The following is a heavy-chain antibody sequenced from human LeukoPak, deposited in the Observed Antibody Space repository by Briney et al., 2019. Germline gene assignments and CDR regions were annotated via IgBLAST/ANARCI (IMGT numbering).Heavy chain of an antibody. CDR3: VKDSRFSWYYH. Sequence: SETLSLTCAVYGESFSGYYWSWIRRPPGKGLEWIGEINRNGTTNYNPSLKSRVTISVDTSKNQFSLKLSSVTAADTAVYYCVKDSRFSWYYHWGQGTLVTVYS. V-gene: IGHV4-34*01. J-gene: IGHJ5*02. CDR1: GESFSGYY. D-gene: IGHD6-6*01. CDR2: INRNGTT.